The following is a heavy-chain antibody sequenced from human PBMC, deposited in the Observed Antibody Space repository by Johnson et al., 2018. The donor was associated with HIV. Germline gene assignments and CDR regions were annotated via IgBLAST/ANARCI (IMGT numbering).Heavy chain of an antibody. CDR2: INWNGGST. CDR1: GFIFSDYY. Sequence: VQLVESGGGLVKPGGSLRLSCAASGFIFSDYYMSWIRQAPGKGLEWVSGINWNGGSTGYADSVKGRFTISRDNAKNSLYLQMNGLRAEDTALYYCARRINYDSSGVYLGDAFDIWGQGTMVTVSS. D-gene: IGHD3-22*01. CDR3: ARRINYDSSGVYLGDAFDI. V-gene: IGHV3-20*04. J-gene: IGHJ3*02.